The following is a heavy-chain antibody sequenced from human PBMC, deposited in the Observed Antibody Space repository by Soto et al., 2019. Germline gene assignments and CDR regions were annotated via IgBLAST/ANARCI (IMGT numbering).Heavy chain of an antibody. J-gene: IGHJ6*02. CDR2: ISTRSTYT. Sequence: PGGSLRLSCAASGFTFSSYSMNWVRQAPGKGLEWVSYISTRSTYTNYADSVKGRFTISRDNTKNSLYLQMDSLRVEDTAVYYCARDLAWKRGKVGRYYYGMDVWGQGTTVTVSS. V-gene: IGHV3-21*05. D-gene: IGHD1-1*01. CDR3: ARDLAWKRGKVGRYYYGMDV. CDR1: GFTFSSYS.